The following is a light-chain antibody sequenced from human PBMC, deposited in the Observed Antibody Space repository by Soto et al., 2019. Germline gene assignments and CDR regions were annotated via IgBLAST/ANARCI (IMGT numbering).Light chain of an antibody. CDR3: QQYHTFWT. CDR1: QSISSL. V-gene: IGKV1-5*03. Sequence: TQSPSTLSSSVGDRVTITCRASQSISSLLAWYQQKPGTAPRLLIYKASTLESGVPSRFSGSGSGTEFTLTISSLQPDDFATYYCQQYHTFWTFGQGTKVDIK. J-gene: IGKJ1*01. CDR2: KAS.